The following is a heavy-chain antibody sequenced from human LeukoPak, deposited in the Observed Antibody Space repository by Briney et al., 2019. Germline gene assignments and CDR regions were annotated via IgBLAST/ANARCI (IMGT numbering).Heavy chain of an antibody. V-gene: IGHV4-30-4*08. CDR2: IYYSGST. CDR3: AREGDSGSYGGRWGAFDI. D-gene: IGHD1-26*01. Sequence: NPSETLSLTCTVSGGSISSGDYYWSWIRQPPGKGLEWIGYIYYSGSTYYNPSLKSRVTISVDTSRNQFSLKLSSVTAADTAVYYCAREGDSGSYGGRWGAFDIWGQGTMVTVSS. CDR1: GGSISSGDYY. J-gene: IGHJ3*02.